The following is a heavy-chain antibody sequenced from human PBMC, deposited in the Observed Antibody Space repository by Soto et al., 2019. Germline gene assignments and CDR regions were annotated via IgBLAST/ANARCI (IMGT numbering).Heavy chain of an antibody. Sequence: QLQLQESGPGLVKPSATLSLTCTVSGGSISSSSYYWGWIRQPPGKGLEWIGSIYYSGSTYYNPSLKSRVPISVDTSKNQFSLKLSSVTAADTAVYYCARHWPNNWFDPWGQGTLVTVSS. CDR2: IYYSGST. V-gene: IGHV4-39*01. CDR3: ARHWPNNWFDP. CDR1: GGSISSSSYY. J-gene: IGHJ5*02.